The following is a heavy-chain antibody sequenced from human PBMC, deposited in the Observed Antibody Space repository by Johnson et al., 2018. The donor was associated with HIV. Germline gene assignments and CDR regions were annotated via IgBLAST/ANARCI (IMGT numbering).Heavy chain of an antibody. CDR3: ASEVRGVLDI. CDR1: GFTVSSNY. CDR2: IYSGGST. Sequence: VQLLESGGDLVQPGGSLRLSCAASGFTVSSNYMSWVRQAPGKGLEWVSVIYSGGSTYYADSVKGRFTISRDNSKNTLYLQMNSLRVEDTAVYYCASEVRGVLDIWGQGTMVTVSS. D-gene: IGHD3-10*01. V-gene: IGHV3-66*01. J-gene: IGHJ3*02.